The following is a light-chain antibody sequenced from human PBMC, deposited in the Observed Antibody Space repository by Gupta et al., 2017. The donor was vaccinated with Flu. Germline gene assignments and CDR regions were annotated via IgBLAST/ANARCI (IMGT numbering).Light chain of an antibody. CDR1: RDISNSD. CDR2: GAS. CDR3: QQYDSSHMCT. V-gene: IGKV3-20*01. J-gene: IGKJ2*02. Sequence: TLSFAPGERATLSCKASRDISNSDLDWYKQKPGQAHRLIIYGASSRDTAIPDRVSGSGYGTDFSLTISRREPEDYAVYYCQQYDSSHMCTFGQGTKLDIK.